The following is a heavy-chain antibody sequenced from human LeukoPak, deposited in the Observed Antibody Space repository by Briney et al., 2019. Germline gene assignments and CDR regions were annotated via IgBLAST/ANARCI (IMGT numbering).Heavy chain of an antibody. Sequence: GGSLRLSCAASGFTFSSYWMSWVRQAPGRGLEWVANIKQDGSEKYYVDSVKGRFTISRDNAKNSLYLQMNSLRAEDTAVYYCAVFRDYYGSGSYDAFDIWGQGTMVTVSS. V-gene: IGHV3-7*01. CDR1: GFTFSSYW. J-gene: IGHJ3*02. CDR3: AVFRDYYGSGSYDAFDI. CDR2: IKQDGSEK. D-gene: IGHD3-10*01.